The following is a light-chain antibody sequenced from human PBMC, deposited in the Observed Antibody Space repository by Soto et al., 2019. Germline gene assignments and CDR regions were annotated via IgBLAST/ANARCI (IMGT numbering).Light chain of an antibody. Sequence: DIQITQSPPSLSTSLGDRVTITCRASQAINSHLNWYQQKPGEALTLMIYAAGNLQSGVPSRFSGIESGTDFTLTISSLQPEDFATYYCQQTYRSPYTFGQGTKLEIK. J-gene: IGKJ2*01. CDR3: QQTYRSPYT. CDR1: QAINSH. CDR2: AAG. V-gene: IGKV1-39*01.